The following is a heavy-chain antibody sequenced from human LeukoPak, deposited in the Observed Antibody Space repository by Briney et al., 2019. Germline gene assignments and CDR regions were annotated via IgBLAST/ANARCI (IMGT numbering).Heavy chain of an antibody. CDR2: IYHSGST. V-gene: IGHV4-38-2*01. CDR1: GYSISSGYY. Sequence: SETLSLTCAVSGYSISSGYYWGWIRQPPGKGPEWIGSIYHSGSTYYNPSLKSRVTISVDTSKNQFSLKLSSVTAADTAGYYCAKSVVVPAATFDYWGQGTLVTVSS. CDR3: AKSVVVPAATFDY. D-gene: IGHD2-2*01. J-gene: IGHJ4*02.